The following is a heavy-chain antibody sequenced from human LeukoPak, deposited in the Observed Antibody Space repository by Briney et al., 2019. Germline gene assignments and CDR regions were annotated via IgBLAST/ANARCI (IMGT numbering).Heavy chain of an antibody. CDR2: IYTGDSDT. Sequence: GESLKISCQASGYTFTSYFIGWVRQMPGTGLEWMGIIYTGDSDTRYSPSFQGQVTISVDKSITTAYLQWSSLKASDTAMYYCARPIAAAGTDLGYWGQGTLVTVSS. D-gene: IGHD6-13*01. CDR3: ARPIAAAGTDLGY. J-gene: IGHJ4*02. CDR1: GYTFTSYF. V-gene: IGHV5-51*01.